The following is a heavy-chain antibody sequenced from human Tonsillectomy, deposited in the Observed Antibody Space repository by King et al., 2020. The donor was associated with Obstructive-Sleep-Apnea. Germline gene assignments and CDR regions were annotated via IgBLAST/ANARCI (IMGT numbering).Heavy chain of an antibody. D-gene: IGHD6-6*01. Sequence: VQLQESGPGLVKPSETLSLTCTVSGGSISSGGYYWSWIRQHPGKGLEGIGYIYYSGSTYYNPSLKSRVTISVDTSKNQFSLKLSSVTAADTAVYYCARCQGSDYYYGMDVWGQGTTVTVSS. V-gene: IGHV4-31*03. CDR3: ARCQGSDYYYGMDV. J-gene: IGHJ6*02. CDR1: GGSISSGGYY. CDR2: IYYSGST.